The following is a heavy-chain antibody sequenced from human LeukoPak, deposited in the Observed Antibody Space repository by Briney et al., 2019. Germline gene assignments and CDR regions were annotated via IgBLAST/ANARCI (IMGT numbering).Heavy chain of an antibody. D-gene: IGHD6-19*01. Sequence: SETLSLTCTVSGGSISSYYWSWIRQPAGKGLEWIGHIYTSGNTNYNPSLKSRVTMSVDTSKNQFSLKLRSVTAADTAVYYCARVLGQLSAQWLVLPSDYWGQGTLVTVSS. J-gene: IGHJ4*02. V-gene: IGHV4-4*07. CDR3: ARVLGQLSAQWLVLPSDY. CDR2: IYTSGNT. CDR1: GGSISSYY.